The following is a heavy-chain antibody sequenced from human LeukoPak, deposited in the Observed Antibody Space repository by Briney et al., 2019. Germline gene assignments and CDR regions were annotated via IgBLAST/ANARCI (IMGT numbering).Heavy chain of an antibody. V-gene: IGHV4-38-2*02. CDR2: IYHSGST. CDR3: ARPIDPGAFDI. Sequence: PSETLSLTCTVSGYSISSGYYWGWIRQPPGKGLEWIGSIYHSGSTYYNPSLKSRVTISVDTSKYQFSLKPSSVTAADTAVYYCARPIDPGAFDIWGQGTMVTVSS. J-gene: IGHJ3*02. CDR1: GYSISSGYY.